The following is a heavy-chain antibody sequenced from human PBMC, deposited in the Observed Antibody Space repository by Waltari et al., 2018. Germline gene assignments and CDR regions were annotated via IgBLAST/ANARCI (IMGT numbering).Heavy chain of an antibody. CDR2: INPNSGGT. V-gene: IGHV1-2*02. CDR1: GYTFTGYY. Sequence: QVQLVQSGAEVKKPGASVKVSCKASGYTFTGYYMHWVRQAPGQGLEWMGWINPNSGGTNYAQKCQGRVTMTRDTSISTAYMELSRLRSDDTAVYYCARVEPYYDILTGYPYYFDYWGQGTLVTVSS. J-gene: IGHJ4*02. CDR3: ARVEPYYDILTGYPYYFDY. D-gene: IGHD3-9*01.